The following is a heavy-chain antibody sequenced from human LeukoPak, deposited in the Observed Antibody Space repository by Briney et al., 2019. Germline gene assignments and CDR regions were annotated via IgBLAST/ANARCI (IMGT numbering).Heavy chain of an antibody. CDR1: GFTFSSYW. Sequence: PGGSLRLSCAASGFTFSSYWMSWVRQAPGKGLEWVANIKQDGSEKYYVDSVKGRFTISRDNAKNSLYLQMNSLRAEDTAVYYCARAVSVIPHYYYMDVWGKGTTVTVYS. D-gene: IGHD4-11*01. CDR3: ARAVSVIPHYYYMDV. V-gene: IGHV3-7*01. CDR2: IKQDGSEK. J-gene: IGHJ6*03.